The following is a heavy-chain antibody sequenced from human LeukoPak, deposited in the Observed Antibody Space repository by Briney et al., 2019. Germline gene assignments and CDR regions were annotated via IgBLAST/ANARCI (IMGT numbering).Heavy chain of an antibody. CDR2: VNPNSGGT. D-gene: IGHD2-15*01. Sequence: ASVKVSCKASGYTFTGYYMHWVRQAPGQGLEWMGWVNPNSGGTNYAQKFQGRVIMTRDTSISTAYMELSRLRSDDTAVYYCARVRNSGGSSDFDYWGQGTLVTVSS. V-gene: IGHV1-2*02. J-gene: IGHJ4*02. CDR3: ARVRNSGGSSDFDY. CDR1: GYTFTGYY.